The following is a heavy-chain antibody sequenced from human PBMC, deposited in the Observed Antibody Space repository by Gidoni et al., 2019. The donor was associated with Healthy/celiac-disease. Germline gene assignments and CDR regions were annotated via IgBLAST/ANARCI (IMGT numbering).Heavy chain of an antibody. CDR3: ARVNDGIVGAIGY. J-gene: IGHJ4*02. D-gene: IGHD1-26*01. CDR1: GCSISSSSYY. Sequence: QLQLQESGPGLVKPSETLSLTCTVSGCSISSSSYYWGWIRQPPGKGLEWIGSIYYSGSTYYNPSLKSRVTISVDTSKNQFSLKLSSVTAADTAVYYCARVNDGIVGAIGYWGQGTLVTVSS. V-gene: IGHV4-39*01. CDR2: IYYSGST.